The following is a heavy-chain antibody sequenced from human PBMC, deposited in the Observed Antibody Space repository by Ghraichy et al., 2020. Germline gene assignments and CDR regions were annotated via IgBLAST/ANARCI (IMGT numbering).Heavy chain of an antibody. CDR1: GFIFSSCW. J-gene: IGHJ3*02. V-gene: IGHV3-7*01. CDR2: IKQDGSEK. D-gene: IGHD6-13*01. Sequence: GGSLRLSCAASGFIFSSCWMTWVRQAPGKGLEWVAHIKQDGSEKYYVDSVKGRFTISRDNAKNSLYLQMNSLRAEDTAVYYCARGSSSWRTDAFDIWCQGTMVTVSS. CDR3: ARGSSSWRTDAFDI.